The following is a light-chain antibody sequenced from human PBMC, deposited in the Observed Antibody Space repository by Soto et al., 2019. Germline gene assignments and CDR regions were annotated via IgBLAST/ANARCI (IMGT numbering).Light chain of an antibody. V-gene: IGKV3D-7*01. J-gene: IGKJ1*01. CDR1: QSVSSSY. CDR3: QQDYNLPWT. CDR2: GAS. Sequence: EIVMTQSPATLSFSPGERATLSCRASQSVSSSYLSWYQQKPGQAPRLLIYGASTRATGIPARFSGSGSGTDFTLTISSLQPEDFAVYYCQQDYNLPWTFGQGTKVEIK.